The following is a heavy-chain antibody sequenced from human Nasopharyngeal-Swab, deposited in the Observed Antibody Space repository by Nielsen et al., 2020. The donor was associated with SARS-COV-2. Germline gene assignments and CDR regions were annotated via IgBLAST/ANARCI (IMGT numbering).Heavy chain of an antibody. CDR3: ARGGRGIFGVVTNFDY. J-gene: IGHJ4*02. D-gene: IGHD3-3*01. Sequence: QAQGKGLEWIGYIYYSGSTNYNPSLKSRVTISVDTSKNQFSLKLSSVTAADTAVYYCARGGRGIFGVVTNFDYWGQGTLVTVSS. CDR2: IYYSGST. V-gene: IGHV4-59*01.